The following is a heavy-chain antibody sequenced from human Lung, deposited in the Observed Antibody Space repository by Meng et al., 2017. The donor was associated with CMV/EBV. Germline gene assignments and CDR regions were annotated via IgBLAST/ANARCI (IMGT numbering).Heavy chain of an antibody. CDR1: SISSSSSY. V-gene: IGHV4-39*07. CDR3: ARDLGYYDSSGSNWFDP. D-gene: IGHD3-22*01. CDR2: IYYSGST. J-gene: IGHJ5*02. Sequence: SISSSSSYWGWIRQPPGKGLEWIGSIYYSGSTYYNPSLKSRVTISVDTSKNQFSLKLSSVTAADTAVYYCARDLGYYDSSGSNWFDPWGQGTLVTVSS.